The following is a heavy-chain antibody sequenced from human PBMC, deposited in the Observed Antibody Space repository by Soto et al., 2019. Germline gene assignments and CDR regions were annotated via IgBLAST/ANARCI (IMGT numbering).Heavy chain of an antibody. CDR2: ISGSGGST. D-gene: IGHD3-10*01. Sequence: PGGSLRLSCAASGFTFSSYAMSWVRQAPGKGLEWVSAISGSGGSTYYADSVKGRLTISRDNSKNTLYLQMNSLRAEDTAVYYCAKGKYYYGSGYYYYGMDVWGQGTTVTVSS. V-gene: IGHV3-23*01. CDR3: AKGKYYYGSGYYYYGMDV. J-gene: IGHJ6*02. CDR1: GFTFSSYA.